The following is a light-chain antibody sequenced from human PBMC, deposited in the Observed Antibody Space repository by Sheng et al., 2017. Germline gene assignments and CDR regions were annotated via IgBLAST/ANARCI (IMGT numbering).Light chain of an antibody. CDR2: ASS. J-gene: IGKJ2*01. V-gene: IGKV1-39*01. CDR1: QSISGY. CDR3: LRYDVSPRFT. Sequence: DIQMTQSPSSLSASVGDRVTITCRTSQSISGYLNWYQQKPGKAPKLLIYASSTLESGVPSRFSGSGSGTDFTLTISRLEPDDFAVYYCLRYDVSPRFTFGQGTKLEIK.